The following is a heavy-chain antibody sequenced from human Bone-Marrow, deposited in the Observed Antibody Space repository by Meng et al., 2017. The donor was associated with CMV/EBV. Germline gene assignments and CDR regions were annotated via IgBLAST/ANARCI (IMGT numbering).Heavy chain of an antibody. CDR1: GFTFSSHW. CDR2: IYYSGST. D-gene: IGHD6-6*01. Sequence: GSLRLSCAASGFTFSSHWMTWVRQAPGKGLEWIGYIYYSGSTNYNPSLKSRVTISVDTSKNQFSLKLSSVTAADTAVYYCARDLAYSSSHYYYGMDVWGQGTTVTVSS. V-gene: IGHV4-59*11. J-gene: IGHJ6*02. CDR3: ARDLAYSSSHYYYGMDV.